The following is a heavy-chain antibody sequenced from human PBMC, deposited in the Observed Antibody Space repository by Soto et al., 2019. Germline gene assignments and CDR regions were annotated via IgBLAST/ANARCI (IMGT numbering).Heavy chain of an antibody. CDR1: GGSISSYY. Sequence: SETLSLTCTVSGGSISSYYWSWIRQPAGKGLEWIGRIYTSGSTNYNPSLKSRVTISEDTSKSQFSLKVNSMTAVDTAVYYCARYRREAVAGYTLDNWGQGILVTVSS. V-gene: IGHV4-4*07. CDR3: ARYRREAVAGYTLDN. D-gene: IGHD6-13*01. J-gene: IGHJ4*02. CDR2: IYTSGST.